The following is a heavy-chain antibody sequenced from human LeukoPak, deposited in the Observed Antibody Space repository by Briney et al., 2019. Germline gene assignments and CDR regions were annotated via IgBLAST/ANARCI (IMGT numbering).Heavy chain of an antibody. CDR2: IRYDGSNK. J-gene: IGHJ4*02. V-gene: IGHV3-30*02. D-gene: IGHD5-12*01. CDR3: AAKGNGYTGIYVFAH. Sequence: GGSLRLSCAASGFTFSSYGMHWVRQAPGKGLEWVAFIRYDGSNKYYTDSVKGRFTISRDTSKNSLYLQMNSLRPEDTAVYYCAAKGNGYTGIYVFAHWGQGTLVTVSP. CDR1: GFTFSSYG.